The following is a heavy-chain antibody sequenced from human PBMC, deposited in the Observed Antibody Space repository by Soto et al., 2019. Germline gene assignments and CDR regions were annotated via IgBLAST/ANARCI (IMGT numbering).Heavy chain of an antibody. J-gene: IGHJ4*02. Sequence: GGSLRLSCAASGFTFSSYAMTLVRQAPGRGLEWVSALSGSADSTYYADSVKGRFTISRDNSKNTMYLQMDSLRAEDTAVYYCAKERRFGQLSLPAYWGQRSLVTVSA. V-gene: IGHV3-23*01. CDR1: GFTFSSYA. CDR3: AKERRFGQLSLPAY. CDR2: LSGSADST. D-gene: IGHD3-10*01.